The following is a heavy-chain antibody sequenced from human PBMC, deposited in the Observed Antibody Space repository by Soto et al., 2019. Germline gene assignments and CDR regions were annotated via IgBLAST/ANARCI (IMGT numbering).Heavy chain of an antibody. Sequence: GGSLRLSCAASGFTFSSYWMSWVRQAPGKGLEWVANIKQDGSEKYYVDSVKGRFTISRDNAKNSLYLQMNSLRAEDTAVYYCARYATSQLPHYYYYYYMDVWGKGTTVTVSS. V-gene: IGHV3-7*01. CDR2: IKQDGSEK. CDR1: GFTFSSYW. D-gene: IGHD2-2*01. J-gene: IGHJ6*03. CDR3: ARYATSQLPHYYYYYYMDV.